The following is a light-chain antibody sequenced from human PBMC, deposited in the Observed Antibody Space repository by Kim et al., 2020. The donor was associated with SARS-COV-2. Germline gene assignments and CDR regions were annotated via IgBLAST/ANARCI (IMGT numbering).Light chain of an antibody. CDR2: HTS. CDR3: QQYNNWPAIT. J-gene: IGKJ5*01. V-gene: IGKV3-15*01. Sequence: EIVMTQSPATLSVSPGESATLSCRASQSASRNLAWYQHRPGHTPRLLLYHTSTRASGVPARFTGSGSGTEFTLTINSLQSADFAIYYCQQYNNWPAITFGQGTRVEIK. CDR1: QSASRN.